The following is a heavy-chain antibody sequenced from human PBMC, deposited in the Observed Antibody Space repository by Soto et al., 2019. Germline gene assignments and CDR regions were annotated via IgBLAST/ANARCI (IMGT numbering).Heavy chain of an antibody. CDR1: GGTFTTYD. D-gene: IGHD6-19*01. CDR3: ARDRSSSWYKGTFYFDS. CDR2: IIPLFDAT. V-gene: IGHV1-69*06. Sequence: QVQLVQSGAEVRKPGSSVNVSCKASGGTFTTYDISWVRQAPGQGLEWMGGIIPLFDATKYAQKFQGRVTITADKSTGTAYMELSSLRSEDTAMYYCARDRSSSWYKGTFYFDSWGQGTLVTVSS. J-gene: IGHJ4*02.